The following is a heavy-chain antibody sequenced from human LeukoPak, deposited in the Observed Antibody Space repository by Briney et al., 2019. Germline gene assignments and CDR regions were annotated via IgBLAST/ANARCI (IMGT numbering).Heavy chain of an antibody. CDR1: GGSISSYY. CDR3: AREVQLWFRGNYYYYMDV. V-gene: IGHV4-4*07. D-gene: IGHD5-18*01. CDR2: SYTSGST. Sequence: SSETLSLTCTVSGGSISSYYWSWIRQPAGKGLEWIARSYTSGSTNYNPSLKSRVTMSVDTSKNQFSLKLSSVTAADTAVYYCAREVQLWFRGNYYYYMDVWGKGTTVTVSS. J-gene: IGHJ6*03.